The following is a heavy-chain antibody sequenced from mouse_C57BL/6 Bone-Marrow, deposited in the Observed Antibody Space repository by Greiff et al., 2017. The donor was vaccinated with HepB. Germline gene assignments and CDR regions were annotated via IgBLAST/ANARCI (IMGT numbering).Heavy chain of an antibody. Sequence: VQRVESGPGLVAPSQSLSITCTVSGFSLTSYGVDWVRQPPGKGLEWLGVIWGGGSTNYNSALMSRLSISKDTSKSQVILKMNSLQTNDTAMYYCANSTYTMDYWGQGTSVTVSS. J-gene: IGHJ4*01. V-gene: IGHV2-9*01. D-gene: IGHD5-1*01. CDR2: IWGGGST. CDR3: ANSTYTMDY. CDR1: GFSLTSYG.